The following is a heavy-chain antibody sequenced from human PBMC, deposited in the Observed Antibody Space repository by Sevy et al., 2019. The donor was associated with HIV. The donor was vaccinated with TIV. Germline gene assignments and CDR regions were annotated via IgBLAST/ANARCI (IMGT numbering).Heavy chain of an antibody. Sequence: GGSLRLSCAASGFTFSSYAMHWVRQAPGKGLEWVAVISYDGSNKYYADSVKGRFTFSRDNSKNTLYLQMNSLRAEDTAVYYCARGPYSSGPIPYYFDYWGQGTLVTVSS. CDR3: ARGPYSSGPIPYYFDY. V-gene: IGHV3-30-3*01. D-gene: IGHD6-19*01. CDR2: ISYDGSNK. J-gene: IGHJ4*02. CDR1: GFTFSSYA.